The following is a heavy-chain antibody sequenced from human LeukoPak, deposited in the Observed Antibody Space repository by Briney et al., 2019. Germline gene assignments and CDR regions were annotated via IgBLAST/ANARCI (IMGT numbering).Heavy chain of an antibody. Sequence: SETLSLTCTVSGGSISSGGYCWSWIRQPPGKGLEWIGYIYYSGSTYHNPSLKSRVTISVDRSKNQFSLKLSSVTAADTAVYYCAREMDDFWSGLSSPDWGQGTLVTVSS. J-gene: IGHJ4*02. V-gene: IGHV4-30-2*01. CDR2: IYYSGST. D-gene: IGHD3-3*01. CDR1: GGSISSGGYC. CDR3: AREMDDFWSGLSSPD.